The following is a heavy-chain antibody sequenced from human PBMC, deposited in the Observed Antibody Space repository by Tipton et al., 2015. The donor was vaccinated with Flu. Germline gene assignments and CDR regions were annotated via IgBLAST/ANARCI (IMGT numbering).Heavy chain of an antibody. D-gene: IGHD5-12*01. V-gene: IGHV3-11*01. CDR1: GFTFSDYY. J-gene: IGHJ6*02. CDR2: ISSSDSII. Sequence: SLRLSCAASGFTFSDYYMTWIRQAPGKGLEWVSYISSSDSIIYYADSVKGRFTISRDNAKNSLYLQMNSLRAEDTAVYYCAKHNGFSSYPGMAVWGQGPTVTVSS. CDR3: AKHNGFSSYPGMAV.